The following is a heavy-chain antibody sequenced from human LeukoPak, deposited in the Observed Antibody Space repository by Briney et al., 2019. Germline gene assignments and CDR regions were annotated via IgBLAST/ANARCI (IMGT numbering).Heavy chain of an antibody. J-gene: IGHJ4*02. CDR2: ISYDGNNK. V-gene: IGHV3-30-3*01. D-gene: IGHD3-3*01. CDR3: AREIYDSMYYFYY. Sequence: PGGSLRLSCAASGFAFSSCAMHWVRQAPGKGLEWVAVISYDGNNKYYADSVKGRFTISRDNSKNTLYLQMNSLRAEDTAVYYCAREIYDSMYYFYYWGQGTLVTVSS. CDR1: GFAFSSCA.